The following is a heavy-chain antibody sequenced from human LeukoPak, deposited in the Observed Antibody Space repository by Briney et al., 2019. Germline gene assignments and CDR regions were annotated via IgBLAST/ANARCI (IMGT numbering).Heavy chain of an antibody. CDR1: GYTFTRYG. Sequence: GSSVKVSCKASGYTFTRYGISWVRQAPGQGLEWMGWISAYNGNKNYAQKLQGRVTMTTDTSTSTAYMELRSPRSDDTAVYYCAREQDCSSTSCYAGFDPWGQGTLVTVSS. CDR3: AREQDCSSTSCYAGFDP. D-gene: IGHD2-2*01. J-gene: IGHJ5*02. V-gene: IGHV1-18*01. CDR2: ISAYNGNK.